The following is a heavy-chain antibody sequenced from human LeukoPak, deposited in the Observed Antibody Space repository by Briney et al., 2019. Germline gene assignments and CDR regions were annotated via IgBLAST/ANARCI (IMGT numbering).Heavy chain of an antibody. Sequence: PGGSLRLSCAASGFTFSSYGMSWVRQAPGKGLEWLSYISSTIGNIYYADSVRGRFTISRDNAKNSLYLQMNSLRDEDTAVYYCARDRDGEQWLADGFDIWGQGTGVTVSS. CDR1: GFTFSSYG. V-gene: IGHV3-48*02. CDR2: ISSTIGNI. CDR3: ARDRDGEQWLADGFDI. J-gene: IGHJ3*02. D-gene: IGHD6-19*01.